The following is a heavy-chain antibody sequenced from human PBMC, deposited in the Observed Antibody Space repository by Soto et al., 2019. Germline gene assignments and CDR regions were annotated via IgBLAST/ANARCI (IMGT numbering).Heavy chain of an antibody. D-gene: IGHD6-25*01. Sequence: QVQLQESGPGLVKPSGTLSLTCAVSGDSISSDKWWSWVRQPPGKGLEWIGEIHHSGNSNYNPSLKSRVIISVDKSKNQFSLTLSSVTDADTAVYYCARGERQQQRDYWGQGTLVIVSS. CDR1: GDSISSDKW. V-gene: IGHV4-4*02. CDR3: ARGERQQQRDY. J-gene: IGHJ4*02. CDR2: IHHSGNS.